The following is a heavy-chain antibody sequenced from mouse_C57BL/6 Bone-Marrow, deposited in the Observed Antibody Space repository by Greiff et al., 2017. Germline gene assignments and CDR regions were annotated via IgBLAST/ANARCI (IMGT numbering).Heavy chain of an antibody. Sequence: VQLQQSGPELVKPGASVKISCKASGYSFTDYNMNWVKQSNGKSLEWIGVINPNYGTTSYNQKFKGKATLTVDQSSSTAYMQLNSLTSEDSAVYYCAKRGGLRNYYAMDYWGQGTSVTVSS. J-gene: IGHJ4*01. CDR3: AKRGGLRNYYAMDY. CDR2: INPNYGTT. V-gene: IGHV1-39*01. D-gene: IGHD2-4*01. CDR1: GYSFTDYN.